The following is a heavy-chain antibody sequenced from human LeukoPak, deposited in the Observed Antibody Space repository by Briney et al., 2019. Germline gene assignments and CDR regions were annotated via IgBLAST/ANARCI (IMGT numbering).Heavy chain of an antibody. V-gene: IGHV3-7*01. J-gene: IGHJ4*02. CDR1: GFTFSTYC. CDR2: IMQDGSEK. D-gene: IGHD1-26*01. Sequence: GGSLRLSCAASGFTFSTYCMSWVRQAPGKGLEWVANIMQDGSEKYYVDSVKGRFTISRDNAKNSLFLQMSTLRAEDTGVYYCARDGGSYDYWGQGTLVTVSS. CDR3: ARDGGSYDY.